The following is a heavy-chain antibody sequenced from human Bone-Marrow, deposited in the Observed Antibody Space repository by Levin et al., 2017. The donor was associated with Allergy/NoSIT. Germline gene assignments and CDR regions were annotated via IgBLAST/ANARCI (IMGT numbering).Heavy chain of an antibody. CDR2: ISNDGTNK. CDR1: GFTFSTFP. J-gene: IGHJ6*02. Sequence: GGSLRLSCAASGFTFSTFPMHWVRQSPGKGLEWVAMISNDGTNKYYADSVKGRFAISRDNSRNTLYLQMSSLRAEDTTVYYCARARGPLGYCSGGGCLRYGMDLWGQGTTVTVSS. CDR3: ARARGPLGYCSGGGCLRYGMDL. D-gene: IGHD2-15*01. V-gene: IGHV3-30*09.